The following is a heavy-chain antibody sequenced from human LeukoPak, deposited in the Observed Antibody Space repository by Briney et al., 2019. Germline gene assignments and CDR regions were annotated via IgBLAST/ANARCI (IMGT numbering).Heavy chain of an antibody. V-gene: IGHV5-51*01. CDR1: GYSFSSYW. D-gene: IGHD6-19*01. CDR2: IHPGDSDT. Sequence: GESLKISCKGSGYSFSSYWIGWVRQMPGKGLEWMGIIHPGDSDTRYSPSFQGQVTISADKSISTAYLQWSSLKASDTAMYYCARRKAVAGTTKAYFDYCGQGTLVTVSS. CDR3: ARRKAVAGTTKAYFDY. J-gene: IGHJ4*02.